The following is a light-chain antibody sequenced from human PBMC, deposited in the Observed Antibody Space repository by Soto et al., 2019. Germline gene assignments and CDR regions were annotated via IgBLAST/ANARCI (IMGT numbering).Light chain of an antibody. CDR3: QQYDNLPLT. Sequence: DIQMTQSPSSLSASVGDRVTITCKASQDISNYLNWYQQKPGKAPKLLIYDASNLETGVPSMYSGSGSGTDFTFTISSLQPEDIATYYCQQYDNLPLTFGGGTKVDIK. J-gene: IGKJ4*01. CDR2: DAS. CDR1: QDISNY. V-gene: IGKV1-33*01.